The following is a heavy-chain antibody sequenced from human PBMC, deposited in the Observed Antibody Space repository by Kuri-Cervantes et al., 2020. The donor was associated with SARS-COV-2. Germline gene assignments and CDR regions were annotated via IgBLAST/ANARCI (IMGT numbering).Heavy chain of an antibody. J-gene: IGHJ6*02. D-gene: IGHD6-13*01. CDR3: ARDRDLAGGMDV. V-gene: IGHV6-1*01. CDR2: TFYRSKWYN. CDR1: GDSVSSNSAA. Sequence: LRLSCAISGDSVSSNSAAWNWTRQSPSRGLEWLGRTFYRSKWYNDYAVSVKSRITINPDTSKNQFSLQLNSVTPEDTAVYYCARDRDLAGGMDVWGQGITVTVSS.